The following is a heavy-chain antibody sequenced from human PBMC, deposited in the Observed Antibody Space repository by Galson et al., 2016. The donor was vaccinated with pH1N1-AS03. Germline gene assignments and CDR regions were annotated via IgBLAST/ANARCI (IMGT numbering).Heavy chain of an antibody. D-gene: IGHD1-26*01. CDR3: ATNALKVGVDY. V-gene: IGHV3-23*01. Sequence: LRLSCAASGFTFSDYAMGWVRQAPGKGRGWLAEISGTGGSPFYADSVKGRVTISRDNSTNTVYLQMTSLRAEDTAVDYWATNALKVGVDYWCQGTLVTVSS. CDR2: ISGTGGSP. CDR1: GFTFSDYA. J-gene: IGHJ4*02.